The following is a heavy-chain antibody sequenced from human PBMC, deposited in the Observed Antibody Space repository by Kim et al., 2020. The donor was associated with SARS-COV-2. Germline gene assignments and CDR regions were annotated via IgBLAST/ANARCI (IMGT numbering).Heavy chain of an antibody. CDR1: GYTFTSYY. CDR2: INPSGGST. J-gene: IGHJ3*02. D-gene: IGHD3-22*01. V-gene: IGHV1-46*01. CDR3: ARTYYYDSSGHYQGAFDI. Sequence: ASVKVSCKASGYTFTSYYMHWVRQAPGQGLEWMGIINPSGGSTSYAQKFQGRVTMTRDTSTSTVYMELSSLRSEDTAVYYCARTYYYDSSGHYQGAFDIWGQGTMVTVSS.